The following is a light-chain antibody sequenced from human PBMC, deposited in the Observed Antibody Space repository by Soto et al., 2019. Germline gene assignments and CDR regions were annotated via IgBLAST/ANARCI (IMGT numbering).Light chain of an antibody. J-gene: IGKJ5*01. CDR3: QQYGSSPPT. CDR1: QSVSSN. Sequence: EIVMTQSPATLSVSPGERATLSCRASQSVSSNLAWYQQKPGQAPRLLIYGASTRATDVPDRFSGSGSGTDFTLTISRLEPEDFAVYYCQQYGSSPPTFGQGTRLENK. V-gene: IGKV3-20*01. CDR2: GAS.